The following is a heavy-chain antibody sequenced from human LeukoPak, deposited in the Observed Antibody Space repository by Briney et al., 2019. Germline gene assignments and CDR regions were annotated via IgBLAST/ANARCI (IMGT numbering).Heavy chain of an antibody. D-gene: IGHD3-10*01. CDR3: IKAGGAGSYYYWFDS. CDR2: ISWNSDTI. V-gene: IGHV3-9*01. Sequence: GGSLRLSCAASGFTFGNYAIHWVRQVPGKGLEWVSGISWNSDTIGYTDSVKGRFTISRDNAKNSVYLQMNSLRPEDTALYYCIKAGGAGSYYYWFDSWGQGTLVTVSS. CDR1: GFTFGNYA. J-gene: IGHJ5*01.